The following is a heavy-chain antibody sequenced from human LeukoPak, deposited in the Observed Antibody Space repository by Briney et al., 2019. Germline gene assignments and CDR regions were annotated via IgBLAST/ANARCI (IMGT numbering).Heavy chain of an antibody. Sequence: GGPLRLTCAVSGFTFSNYAMSWIRQAPGKGLERLSGVGGSGRTTVYADSVKGRFTISRDNSKSLIFLEMNSLGAEDTAVYYCAKDLLHGSGSYSWGVFDYWCQEALVTVAS. CDR3: AKDLLHGSGSYSWGVFDY. V-gene: IGHV3-23*01. CDR1: GFTFSNYA. D-gene: IGHD3-10*01. J-gene: IGHJ4*02. CDR2: VGGSGRTT.